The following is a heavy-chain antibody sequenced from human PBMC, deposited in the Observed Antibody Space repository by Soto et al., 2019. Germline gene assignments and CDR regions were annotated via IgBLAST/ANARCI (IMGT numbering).Heavy chain of an antibody. J-gene: IGHJ3*01. D-gene: IGHD7-27*01. CDR2: ISATGTT. V-gene: IGHV4-4*07. CDR3: ARDPSGAADF. CDR1: GDSMSRYY. Sequence: QVQLQESGPGLVEPSETLSLTCTVSGDSMSRYYWSWIRQSAEKGLEWIGRISATGTTSYIPSLKSRITLSVNTSKNQFSPNLKFVTAADTAVYFCARDPSGAADFWGQGTVVTVS.